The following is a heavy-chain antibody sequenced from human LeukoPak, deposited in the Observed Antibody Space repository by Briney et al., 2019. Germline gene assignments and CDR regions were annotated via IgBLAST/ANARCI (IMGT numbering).Heavy chain of an antibody. J-gene: IGHJ2*01. CDR1: GGSISSLY. CDR3: ARDPDYGDYPPNWYFDL. D-gene: IGHD4-17*01. V-gene: IGHV4-4*07. CDR2: IYSSGNT. Sequence: SETLSLTCTVSGGSISSLYWTWIRQPAGKGLEWVGRIYSSGNTNYNPSLKSRVTMSLDTSKNQFSLKLSSVTAADTAVYYCARDPDYGDYPPNWYFDLWGRGTLVTVSS.